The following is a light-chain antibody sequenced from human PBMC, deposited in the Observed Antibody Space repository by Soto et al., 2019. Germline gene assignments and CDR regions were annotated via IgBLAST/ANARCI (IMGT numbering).Light chain of an antibody. CDR3: QQRIDWSPPHT. Sequence: EIVLTQSPATLSFSPGERAXXXCXXIQSVSSSLAWYQQKPGQAPRLLIYATSHRATDIPTRFSGSGSETDFTLTISSLLPEEVAVYYCQQRIDWSPPHTFGEGTKVDIK. CDR1: QSVSSS. J-gene: IGKJ4*01. CDR2: ATS. V-gene: IGKV3-11*01.